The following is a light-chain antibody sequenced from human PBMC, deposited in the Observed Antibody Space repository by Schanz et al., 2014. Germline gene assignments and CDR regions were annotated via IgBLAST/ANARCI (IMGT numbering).Light chain of an antibody. CDR3: CSYAGSSTWV. Sequence: QSALPQPASVSGSPGQSVTISCTGTSSDVGAYDYVSWYQQHPGKAPKLMIYAVSERPSGVPDRFSGSKSGNTASLTISGLQAEDEADYYCCSYAGSSTWVFGGGTKLTVL. J-gene: IGLJ3*02. CDR1: SSDVGAYDY. CDR2: AVS. V-gene: IGLV2-23*02.